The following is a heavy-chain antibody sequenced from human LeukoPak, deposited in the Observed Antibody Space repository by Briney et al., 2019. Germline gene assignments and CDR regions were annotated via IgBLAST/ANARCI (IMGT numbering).Heavy chain of an antibody. V-gene: IGHV3-64*01. CDR1: GFTFSSYA. CDR3: ASRTGTTAFDI. J-gene: IGHJ3*02. Sequence: GGSLRLSCAASGFTFSSYAMHWVRQAPGKGLEYVSAISSNGGSTYYANSVKGRFTISRDNSKNTLYLQMNSLRAEDTAVYYCASRTGTTAFDIWGQGTMVTVSS. D-gene: IGHD1-1*01. CDR2: ISSNGGST.